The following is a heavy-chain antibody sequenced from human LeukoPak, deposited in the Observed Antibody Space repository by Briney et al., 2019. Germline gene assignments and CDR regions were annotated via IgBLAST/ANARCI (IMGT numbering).Heavy chain of an antibody. CDR2: INPSGGST. Sequence: GASVKVSCKASGYTFTGYYMHWVRQAPGQGLEWMGIINPSGGSTSYAQKFQGRVTMTRDMSTSTVYMELSSLRSEDTAVYYCARDITHYYDSSGMDYWGQGTLVTVSS. V-gene: IGHV1-46*01. CDR3: ARDITHYYDSSGMDY. CDR1: GYTFTGYY. D-gene: IGHD3-22*01. J-gene: IGHJ4*02.